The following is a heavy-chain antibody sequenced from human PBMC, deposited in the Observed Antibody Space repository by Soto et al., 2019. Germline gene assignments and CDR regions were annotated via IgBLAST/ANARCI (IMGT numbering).Heavy chain of an antibody. V-gene: IGHV3-11*01. J-gene: IGHJ5*02. CDR2: ISTSGSRA. D-gene: IGHD1-26*01. CDR3: ATVGIYYEA. CDR1: GFAFRHNY. Sequence: QVHLVESGGGLIKPGGSLRLSCTVSGFAFRHNYLTWIRQAPGKGLEWLSYISTSGSRAYYTDSVKGRFTISTDNAKKSLYLKMASLRAEDTGDYYCATVGIYYEAWGEGTLVTVSS.